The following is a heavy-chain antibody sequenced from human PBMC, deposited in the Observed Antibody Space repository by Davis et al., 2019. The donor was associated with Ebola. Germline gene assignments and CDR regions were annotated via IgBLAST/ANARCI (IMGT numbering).Heavy chain of an antibody. V-gene: IGHV4-34*01. CDR1: GGSFSGYY. CDR2: INHSGST. D-gene: IGHD3-16*02. J-gene: IGHJ4*02. CDR3: ARVMYDYVWGSYRSGQIDY. Sequence: SETLSLTCAVYGGSFSGYYWSWIRQPPGKGLEWIGEINHSGSTNYNPSLKSRVTISVDTSKNQFSLKLSSVTAAVTAVYYCARVMYDYVWGSYRSGQIDYWGQGTLVTVSS.